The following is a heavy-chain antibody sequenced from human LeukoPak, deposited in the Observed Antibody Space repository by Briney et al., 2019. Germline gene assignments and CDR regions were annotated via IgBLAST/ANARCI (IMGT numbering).Heavy chain of an antibody. Sequence: GGSLRLSCAASGFTFSSYAMSWVRQAPGKGLEWVSAISGSGGGTYYADSVKGRFTISRDNSKNTLYLQMNSLRAEDTAVYYCAKDARYYYDSSGYYYGYWGQGTLVTVSS. CDR1: GFTFSSYA. D-gene: IGHD3-22*01. CDR3: AKDARYYYDSSGYYYGY. J-gene: IGHJ4*02. V-gene: IGHV3-23*01. CDR2: ISGSGGGT.